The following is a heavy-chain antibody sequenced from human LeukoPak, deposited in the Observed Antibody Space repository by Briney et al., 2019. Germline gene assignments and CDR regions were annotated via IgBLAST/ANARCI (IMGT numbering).Heavy chain of an antibody. CDR1: GYTFTSYG. CDR2: ISAYNGNT. Sequence: ASVKVSCKASGYTFTSYGISWVRQAPGQGLEWMGWISAYNGNTNYAQKFQGRVTITADTSTDTAYMELSSLRSEDTAVYYCATDTGIAALFDYWGQGTLVTVSS. V-gene: IGHV1-18*01. CDR3: ATDTGIAALFDY. D-gene: IGHD6-13*01. J-gene: IGHJ4*02.